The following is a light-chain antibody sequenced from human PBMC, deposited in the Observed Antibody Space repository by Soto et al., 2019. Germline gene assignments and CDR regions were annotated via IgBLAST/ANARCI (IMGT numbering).Light chain of an antibody. CDR1: QSVSTY. CDR3: QQYNDWPRT. CDR2: GAS. Sequence: EVVLTQSPATLSLSPGEGATLSCRASQSVSTYLAWYRQKPGQAPRLLIYGASTRATGVPARFSGSGSGTEFTLTISSLQSEDFAVYYCQQYNDWPRTFGQGTKVDIK. V-gene: IGKV3-15*01. J-gene: IGKJ1*01.